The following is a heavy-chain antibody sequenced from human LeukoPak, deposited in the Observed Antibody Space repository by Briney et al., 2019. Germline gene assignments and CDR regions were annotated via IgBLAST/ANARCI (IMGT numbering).Heavy chain of an antibody. CDR3: AAQDPHRWFDP. V-gene: IGHV4-4*08. Sequence: SETLSLTCTVSGGSISSYYWSWIRQSPGKGLEWIGYINNIGTTDYNPSFKSRVAMSVDTSKNQFSLKLTTVTVADTAVYYWAAQDPHRWFDPWGQGTPVIVSS. J-gene: IGHJ5*02. CDR1: GGSISSYY. CDR2: INNIGTT.